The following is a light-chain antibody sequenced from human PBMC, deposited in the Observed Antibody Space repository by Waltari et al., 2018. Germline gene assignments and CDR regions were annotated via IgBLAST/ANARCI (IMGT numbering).Light chain of an antibody. J-gene: IGLJ1*01. V-gene: IGLV2-14*03. CDR3: ASYTADSTYV. CDR2: DVT. CDR1: RSDVGGYDL. Sequence: HSALTQPASVSGSPGQSITISCTGTRSDVGGYDLVSWYRQHPGKAPKVIIFDVTQRPSGISDRFSGSKSGNTASLTISGLQADDEADYYCASYTADSTYVFGSGTTVTV.